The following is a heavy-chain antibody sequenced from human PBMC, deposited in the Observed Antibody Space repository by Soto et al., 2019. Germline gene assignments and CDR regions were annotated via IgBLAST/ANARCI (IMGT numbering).Heavy chain of an antibody. D-gene: IGHD5-12*01. CDR2: INNAGST. J-gene: IGHJ6*02. CDR3: AREGVAPYYYYGMDV. V-gene: IGHV3-66*01. Sequence: GSLRLSCAASGFDASVNFMTWVRQAPGRGLEWVSTINNAGSTFYADSVKGRFTISGDNSKNTLYLQMNSLRVEDTAMYYCAREGVAPYYYYGMDVWGQGTPVTV. CDR1: GFDASVNF.